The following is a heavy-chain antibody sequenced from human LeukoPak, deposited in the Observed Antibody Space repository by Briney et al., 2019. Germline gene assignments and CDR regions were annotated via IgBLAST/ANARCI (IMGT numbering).Heavy chain of an antibody. V-gene: IGHV4-30-2*01. J-gene: IGHJ4*02. CDR1: GGSISSGGYS. CDR2: IYHSGST. Sequence: MTSQTLSLTCAVSGGSISSGGYSWSWIRQPPGKGLEWIGYIYHSGSTYYNPSLKSRVTISVDRSKNQFSLKLSSVTAADTAVYYCARVIIKGYYFDYWGQGTLVTVSS. D-gene: IGHD3-10*01. CDR3: ARVIIKGYYFDY.